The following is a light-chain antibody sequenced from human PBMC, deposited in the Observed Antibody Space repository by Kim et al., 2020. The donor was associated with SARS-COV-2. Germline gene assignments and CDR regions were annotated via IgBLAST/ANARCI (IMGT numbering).Light chain of an antibody. V-gene: IGKV1-8*01. CDR3: HQYSDYPWT. Sequence: ASIGDSITITWRASQNIGSYLTWYQQKLGNAPKLLIYAPSILERGVPSRFSGTGSGTDFTLTISRLQSEDFATYYCHQYSDYPWTFGQGTKVDIK. CDR1: QNIGSY. CDR2: APS. J-gene: IGKJ1*01.